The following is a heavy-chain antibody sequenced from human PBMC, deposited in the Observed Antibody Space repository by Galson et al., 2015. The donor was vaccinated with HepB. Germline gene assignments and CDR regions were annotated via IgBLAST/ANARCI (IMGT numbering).Heavy chain of an antibody. J-gene: IGHJ4*02. CDR3: AKADYYDSSGYYGDY. D-gene: IGHD3-22*01. V-gene: IGHV3-23*01. CDR1: GFTFSSYA. CDR2: ISGSGGST. Sequence: SLRLSCAASGFTFSSYAMSWVRQAPGKGLEWVSAISGSGGSTYYADSVKGRFTISRDNSKNTLYLQMNSLRAEDTAVYYCAKADYYDSSGYYGDYWGQGTLVTVSS.